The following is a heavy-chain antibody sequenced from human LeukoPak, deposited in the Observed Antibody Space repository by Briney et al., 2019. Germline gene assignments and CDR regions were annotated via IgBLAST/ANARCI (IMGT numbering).Heavy chain of an antibody. CDR2: ISGSGGST. Sequence: GGSPRLSCTASGFAFSSYAMTWVRKAPGKGLEWVSGISGSGGSTYYADSVKGRFTISRDNSRNTLYLQMNSLRAADTAVYYCAKGLNYESSAAFDCWGQGTLVTVSS. CDR3: AKGLNYESSAAFDC. D-gene: IGHD3-22*01. J-gene: IGHJ4*02. CDR1: GFAFSSYA. V-gene: IGHV3-23*01.